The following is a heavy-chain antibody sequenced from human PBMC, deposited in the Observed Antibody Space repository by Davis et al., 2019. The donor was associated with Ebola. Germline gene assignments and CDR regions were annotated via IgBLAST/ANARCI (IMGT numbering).Heavy chain of an antibody. V-gene: IGHV5-51*01. D-gene: IGHD6-19*01. CDR1: GYSFVDYW. Sequence: KVSCKGSGYSFVDYWIGWVRQMPGQRPEWMGIIYPGDSDTRYSPSFQGQVTISADKSTTTAYLQWSSLKASDTAMYYCARIAVARTLDAFDIWGQGTMVTVSS. CDR3: ARIAVARTLDAFDI. CDR2: IYPGDSDT. J-gene: IGHJ3*02.